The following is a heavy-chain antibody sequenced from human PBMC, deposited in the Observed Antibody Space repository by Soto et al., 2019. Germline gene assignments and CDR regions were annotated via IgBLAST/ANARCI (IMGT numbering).Heavy chain of an antibody. Sequence: ASVKVSCKASGYTFTGYYMHWVRQAPGQGLEWMGWINPNSGGTNYAQKFQGWVTMTRDTSISTAYMELSRLRSDDTAVYYCARDESYSSSSYYYYGMDVWGQGTTVTVSS. D-gene: IGHD6-6*01. V-gene: IGHV1-2*04. CDR2: INPNSGGT. CDR3: ARDESYSSSSYYYYGMDV. J-gene: IGHJ6*02. CDR1: GYTFTGYY.